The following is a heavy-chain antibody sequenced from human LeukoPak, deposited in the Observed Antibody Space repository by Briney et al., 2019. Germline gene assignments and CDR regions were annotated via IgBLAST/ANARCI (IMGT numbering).Heavy chain of an antibody. CDR2: FDPEDGET. Sequence: GASVKVSCKVSGYTLTELSMHWVRQAPGKGLEWMGGFDPEDGETIYAQKFQGRVTMTEDTSTDTAYMELSSLRSEDTAVYYCATSFGKWELGAFDIWGXXXMXTVSP. J-gene: IGHJ3*02. V-gene: IGHV1-24*01. D-gene: IGHD1-26*01. CDR1: GYTLTELS. CDR3: ATSFGKWELGAFDI.